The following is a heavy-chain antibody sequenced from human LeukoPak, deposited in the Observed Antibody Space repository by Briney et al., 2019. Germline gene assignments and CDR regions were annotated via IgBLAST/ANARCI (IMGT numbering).Heavy chain of an antibody. J-gene: IGHJ4*02. CDR2: INKDGSST. CDR3: ARSLLYYYDSSGPEN. D-gene: IGHD3-22*01. CDR1: GLTFSNYE. Sequence: PGRSLTLFSSASGLTFSNYEVNWVCQAPRKGLLWVSRINKDGSSTSNADSVTGRFPISRDNAKITLYLQMSSLRAEDTAVYYCARSLLYYYDSSGPENWGQGSLVSVSS. V-gene: IGHV3-74*01.